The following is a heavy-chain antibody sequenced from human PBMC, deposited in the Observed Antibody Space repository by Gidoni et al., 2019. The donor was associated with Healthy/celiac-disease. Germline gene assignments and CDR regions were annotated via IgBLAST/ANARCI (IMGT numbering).Heavy chain of an antibody. V-gene: IGHV4-34*01. CDR1: GGSFSGYY. J-gene: IGHJ5*02. Sequence: QVQLQQWGAGLLKPSETLSLTCAVYGGSFSGYYWSWIRQPPGKGLEWIGEINHSGSTNYNPSLKSRVTISVDTSKNQFSLKLSSVTAADTAVYYCASRRIKPYSGSFLAWFDPWGQGTLVTVSS. CDR3: ASRRIKPYSGSFLAWFDP. D-gene: IGHD1-26*01. CDR2: INHSGST.